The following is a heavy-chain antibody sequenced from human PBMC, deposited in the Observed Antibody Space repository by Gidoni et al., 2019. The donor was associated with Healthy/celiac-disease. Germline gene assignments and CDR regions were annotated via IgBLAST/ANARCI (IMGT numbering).Heavy chain of an antibody. CDR2: INAGNGNT. V-gene: IGHV1-3*01. J-gene: IGHJ3*02. CDR3: ARIYTVVTPDDAFDI. CDR1: GYTFTSYA. Sequence: QVQLVQSGAEVKKPGASVKVFCKASGYTFTSYAMHWVRQAPGQRLEWMGWINAGNGNTKYSQKFQGRVTITRDTSASTAYMELSSLRSEDTAVYYCARIYTVVTPDDAFDIWGQGTMVTVSS. D-gene: IGHD2-21*02.